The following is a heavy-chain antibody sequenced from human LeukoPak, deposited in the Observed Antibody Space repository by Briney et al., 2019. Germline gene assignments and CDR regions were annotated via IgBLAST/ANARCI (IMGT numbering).Heavy chain of an antibody. CDR1: GFTFSSYA. J-gene: IGHJ4*02. Sequence: PGGSLRLSCAASGFTFSSYAMSWVRQAPGKGLEWVSAISGSGGSTYYADSVKGRFTISRDNSKNTLYLQMNSLRAEDTAVYYCAKGVTNVRYYDSSGYSPHYWGQGTLVTVSS. CDR3: AKGVTNVRYYDSSGYSPHY. D-gene: IGHD3-22*01. V-gene: IGHV3-23*01. CDR2: ISGSGGST.